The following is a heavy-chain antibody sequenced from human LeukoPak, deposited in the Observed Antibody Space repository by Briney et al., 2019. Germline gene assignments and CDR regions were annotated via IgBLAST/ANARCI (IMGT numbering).Heavy chain of an antibody. V-gene: IGHV3-53*04. Sequence: PGGSLRLSCAASGFTASSDYMSWVRQAPGKGLEWVSVIYSGGSTYYADSVKGRFTISRHNSKNTLYLQMNSLRAEDTAVYYCARAGGAWYSSGWYLENWGQGTLVTVSS. J-gene: IGHJ4*02. CDR1: GFTASSDY. D-gene: IGHD6-19*01. CDR3: ARAGGAWYSSGWYLEN. CDR2: IYSGGST.